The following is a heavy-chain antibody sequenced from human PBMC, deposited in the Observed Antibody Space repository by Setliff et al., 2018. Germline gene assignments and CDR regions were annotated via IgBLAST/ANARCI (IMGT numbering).Heavy chain of an antibody. J-gene: IGHJ4*02. CDR1: GFTFSNAW. CDR2: IKSKTDGGTT. Sequence: PGGSLRLSCAASGFTFSNAWMSWVRQAPGKGLEWVGRIKSKTDGGTTDYAAPVKGRFTISRDDSKNTLYLQMNSLKTEDTAVYYCTTGYYDSSGYYPKGFWGQGTQVTVSS. V-gene: IGHV3-15*01. CDR3: TTGYYDSSGYYPKGF. D-gene: IGHD3-22*01.